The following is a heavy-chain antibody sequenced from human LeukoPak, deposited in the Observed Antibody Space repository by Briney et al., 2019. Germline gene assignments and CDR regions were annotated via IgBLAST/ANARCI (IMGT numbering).Heavy chain of an antibody. J-gene: IGHJ4*02. D-gene: IGHD2-2*01. CDR1: GFTFSSYG. CDR3: ARAICSSTSCYGNDY. Sequence: GRSLRLSCAASGFTFSSYGMHWVRQAPGKGLEWVAVISYDGSNKYYADSVKGRFTISRDNSKNTLYLQMNSLRAEDTAVYYCARAICSSTSCYGNDYWGQGTLVTVSS. CDR2: ISYDGSNK. V-gene: IGHV3-30*03.